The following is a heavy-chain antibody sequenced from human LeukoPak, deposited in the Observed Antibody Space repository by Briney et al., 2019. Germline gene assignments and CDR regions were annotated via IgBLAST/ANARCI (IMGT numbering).Heavy chain of an antibody. J-gene: IGHJ2*01. CDR3: ARDGAFLGPHWWFDL. D-gene: IGHD3-3*02. Sequence: PGGSLRLSCAASGFTFSSYSMNWVRQAPGKGLEWLSYITPSSVTMYNTDSVKGRFTISRDGTKNSVYLQMNSLTAEDTAIYYCARDGAFLGPHWWFDLWGRGTLVTVSS. V-gene: IGHV3-48*04. CDR1: GFTFSSYS. CDR2: ITPSSVTM.